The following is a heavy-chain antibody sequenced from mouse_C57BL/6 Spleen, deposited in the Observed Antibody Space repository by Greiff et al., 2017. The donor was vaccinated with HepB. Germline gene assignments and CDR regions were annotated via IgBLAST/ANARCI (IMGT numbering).Heavy chain of an antibody. CDR1: GYTFTSYW. CDR3: AREDDSWFAY. J-gene: IGHJ3*01. Sequence: VQLQQPGAELVKPGASVKLSCKASGYTFTSYWMHWVKQRPGQGLEWIGMIHPNSGSTNYNEKFKSKATLTLDKSSSTAYMQLSSLTSEDSAVYYCAREDDSWFAYWGQGTLVTVSA. V-gene: IGHV1-64*01. CDR2: IHPNSGST. D-gene: IGHD2-4*01.